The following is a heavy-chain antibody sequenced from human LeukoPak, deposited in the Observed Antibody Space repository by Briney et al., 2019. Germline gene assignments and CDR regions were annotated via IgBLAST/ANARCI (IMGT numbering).Heavy chain of an antibody. D-gene: IGHD2/OR15-2a*01. CDR2: IYYSGGT. CDR3: ASGYYFPDY. V-gene: IGHV4-59*01. J-gene: IGHJ4*02. Sequence: SETLSLTCTVSGGSMSSDYWGWTRQTPGSGLEWIGYIYYSGGTYFNPSLKSRVSISIDTSKNQFSLKLDSVTSADTAVYYCASGYYFPDYWGQGALVTVSS. CDR1: GGSMSSDY.